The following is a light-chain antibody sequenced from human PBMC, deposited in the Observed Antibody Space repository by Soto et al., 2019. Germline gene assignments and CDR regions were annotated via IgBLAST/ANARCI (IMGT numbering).Light chain of an antibody. CDR1: QSISTS. V-gene: IGKV1-5*01. CDR2: DAS. CDR3: QKYNSAPLT. Sequence: DMQMTQSPSTLSASVGDRVTITCRASQSISTSLAWYQQKPGKAPKLLIHDASSLESGVPSRFSGSGSGTDFTLTISSLQPEDVAAYYCQKYNSAPLTFGGGTKVDIK. J-gene: IGKJ4*01.